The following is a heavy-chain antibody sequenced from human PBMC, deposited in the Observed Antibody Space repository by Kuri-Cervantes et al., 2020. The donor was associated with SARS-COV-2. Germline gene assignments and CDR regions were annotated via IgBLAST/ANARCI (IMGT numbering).Heavy chain of an antibody. CDR2: ISYDGSNK. D-gene: IGHD5-18*01. J-gene: IGHJ3*02. V-gene: IGHV3-30*03. Sequence: GGSLRLSCAASGFTFSSYNIHWVRQAPGKGLEWVAVISYDGSNKYYADSVKGRFSISRDNSKNTVYLQMNSLRAEDTAVYYCARGGRRGYSYGHDAFDIWGQGTMVTVSS. CDR1: GFTFSSYN. CDR3: ARGGRRGYSYGHDAFDI.